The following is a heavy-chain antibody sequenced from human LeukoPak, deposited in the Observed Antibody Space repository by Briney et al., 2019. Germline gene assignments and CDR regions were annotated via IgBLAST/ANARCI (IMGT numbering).Heavy chain of an antibody. CDR1: GFTFSDYY. D-gene: IGHD3-3*01. CDR2: ISSSGSTI. V-gene: IGHV3-11*04. J-gene: IGHJ3*02. CDR3: AREKTYYDFWSGYYPDAFDI. Sequence: GGSLRLSCAASGFTFSDYYMSWIRQAPGKGLEWVSYISSSGSTIYYADSVKGRSTISRDNAKNSLYLQMNSLRAEDTAVYYCAREKTYYDFWSGYYPDAFDIWGQGTMVTVSS.